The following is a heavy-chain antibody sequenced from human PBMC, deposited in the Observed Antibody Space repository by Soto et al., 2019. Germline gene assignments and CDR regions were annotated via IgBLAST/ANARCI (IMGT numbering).Heavy chain of an antibody. CDR3: ARDFSGYSYGIDAFDI. Sequence: GGSLRLSCAASGFTLSDYYMGWIRQAPGKGLEWVSYISSSGSVIYYTDSVKGRFTISRDNAKNSLYLQMNSLRAEDTAVYYCARDFSGYSYGIDAFDIWGQGTMVTVSS. J-gene: IGHJ3*02. CDR1: GFTLSDYY. D-gene: IGHD5-18*01. V-gene: IGHV3-11*04. CDR2: ISSSGSVI.